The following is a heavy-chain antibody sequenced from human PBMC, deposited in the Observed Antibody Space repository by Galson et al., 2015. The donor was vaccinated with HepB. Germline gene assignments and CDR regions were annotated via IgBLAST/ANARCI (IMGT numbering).Heavy chain of an antibody. CDR2: ISYDGSNK. CDR1: GFTFSSYG. CDR3: AKDHLRRWLQSPLDY. D-gene: IGHD5-24*01. J-gene: IGHJ4*02. V-gene: IGHV3-30*18. Sequence: SLRLSCAASGFTFSSYGMHWVRQAPGKGLEWVAVISYDGSNKYYADSVKGRFTISRDNSKNTLYLQMNSLRAEDTAVYYCAKDHLRRWLQSPLDYWGQGTLVTVFS.